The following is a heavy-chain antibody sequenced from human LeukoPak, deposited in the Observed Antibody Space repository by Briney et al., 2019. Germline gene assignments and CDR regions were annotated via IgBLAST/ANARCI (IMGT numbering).Heavy chain of an antibody. Sequence: GGSLRLSCAASGFTFSSYDMPWVRQATGKGLEWVSAIGTAGDTYYPGSVKGRFTISRENAKNSLYLQMNSLRAGDTAVYYCGRSNSGSYGIDYWGQGTLVTVSS. D-gene: IGHD1-26*01. J-gene: IGHJ4*02. CDR1: GFTFSSYD. CDR2: IGTAGDT. CDR3: GRSNSGSYGIDY. V-gene: IGHV3-13*01.